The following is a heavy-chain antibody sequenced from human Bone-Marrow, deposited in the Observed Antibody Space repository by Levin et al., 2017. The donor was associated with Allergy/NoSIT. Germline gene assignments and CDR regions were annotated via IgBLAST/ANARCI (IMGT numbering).Heavy chain of an antibody. CDR1: GGSITNFY. CDR3: ERVRGNSDCGTDYSYNYYMDV. J-gene: IGHJ6*03. V-gene: IGHV4-59*01. CDR2: FYYSGSA. D-gene: IGHD4-23*01. Sequence: PSETLSLTCTVSGGSITNFYWTWIRQSPGKGLEWIGYFYYSGSAIYNPSLKSRVTISEETSKNQFSLRVTSVTAADTAVYYCERVRGNSDCGTDYSYNYYMDVWVQGTTVTVSS.